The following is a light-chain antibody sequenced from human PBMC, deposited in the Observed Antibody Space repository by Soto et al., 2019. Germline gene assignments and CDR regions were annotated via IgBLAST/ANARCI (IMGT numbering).Light chain of an antibody. Sequence: QSALPQPRSVSGSPGQSVTISCTGTSRDVGGYGYVSWYQQHPGKAPKLMIYDVIKRPSGVPDRFSGSKSGNTASLTISGLQAEDEADYYCCSYAGSYTLVFGGGTKVTVL. CDR3: CSYAGSYTLV. CDR2: DVI. CDR1: SRDVGGYGY. J-gene: IGLJ2*01. V-gene: IGLV2-11*01.